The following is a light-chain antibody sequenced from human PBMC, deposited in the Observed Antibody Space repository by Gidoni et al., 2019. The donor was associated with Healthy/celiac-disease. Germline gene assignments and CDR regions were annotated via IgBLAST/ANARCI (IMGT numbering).Light chain of an antibody. CDR3: RSYTSSSAL. CDR2: DVS. CDR1: SSDVGGYNY. Sequence: QSALTQPASVPGSPGQSITISCTGTSSDVGGYNYVPWYQQHPGKDPKLMIYDVSNRPSGVSNRFSGSKSGNTASLTISGLQTEDEADYYCRSYTSSSALFGGGTKLTVL. V-gene: IGLV2-14*01. J-gene: IGLJ2*01.